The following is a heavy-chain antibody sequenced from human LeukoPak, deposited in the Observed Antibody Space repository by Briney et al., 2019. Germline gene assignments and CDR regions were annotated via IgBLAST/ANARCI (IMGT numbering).Heavy chain of an antibody. D-gene: IGHD1-26*01. CDR2: IYHSGST. Sequence: PSETLSLTCAVSGYSISSGYYWGWIRQPPGKGLEWIGSIYHSGSTYYNPSLKSRVTISVDTSKNQFSLKLSSVTAADTAVYYCARQGRVVGATGYYYYYYMDVWGKGITVTVSS. CDR3: ARQGRVVGATGYYYYYYMDV. J-gene: IGHJ6*03. V-gene: IGHV4-38-2*01. CDR1: GYSISSGYY.